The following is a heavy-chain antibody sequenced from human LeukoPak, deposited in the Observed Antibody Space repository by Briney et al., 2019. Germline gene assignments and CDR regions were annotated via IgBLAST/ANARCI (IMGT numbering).Heavy chain of an antibody. CDR3: ARPFALAAACDC. CDR1: GFTFSSYS. V-gene: IGHV3-21*01. CDR2: ISSSSSYI. Sequence: GGSLRLSCAASGFTFSSYSMNWVRQAPGKGLEWVSSISSSSSYIYYADSVKGRFTISRDNAKNSLYLQMNSLRAEDTAVYYCARPFALAAACDCWGQGTLVTVSS. D-gene: IGHD6-13*01. J-gene: IGHJ4*02.